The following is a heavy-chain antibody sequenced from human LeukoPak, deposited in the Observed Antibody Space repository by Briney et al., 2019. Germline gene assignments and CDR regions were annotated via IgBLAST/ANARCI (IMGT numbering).Heavy chain of an antibody. CDR2: IYYNGVT. J-gene: IGHJ6*02. Sequence: SETLSLTCTVSGGSIVSYYWGWIRQPPGRGLEWIGYIYYNGVTNYNPSLESRVTISLDTSNNEISLKLSSVTGADTAVYYCTRHDAVPVIGHGMGVWGQGTTVTVSS. V-gene: IGHV4-59*08. CDR3: TRHDAVPVIGHGMGV. CDR1: GGSIVSYY. D-gene: IGHD3-16*02.